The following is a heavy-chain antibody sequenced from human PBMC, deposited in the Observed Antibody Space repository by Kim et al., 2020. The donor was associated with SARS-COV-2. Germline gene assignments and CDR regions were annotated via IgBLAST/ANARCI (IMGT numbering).Heavy chain of an antibody. D-gene: IGHD3-10*01. J-gene: IGHJ6*02. CDR3: ARRPMVRGVIPPPYYYYYGMDV. CDR2: ISYDGSNK. V-gene: IGHV3-30*04. Sequence: GGSLRLSCAASGFTFSSYAMHWVRQAPGKGLEWVAVISYDGSNKYYADSVKGRFTISRDNSKNTLYLQMNSLRAEDTAVYYCARRPMVRGVIPPPYYYYYGMDVWGQGTTVTVSS. CDR1: GFTFSSYA.